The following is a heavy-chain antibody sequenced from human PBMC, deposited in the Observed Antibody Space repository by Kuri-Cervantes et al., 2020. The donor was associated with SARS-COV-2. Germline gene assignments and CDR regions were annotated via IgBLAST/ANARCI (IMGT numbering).Heavy chain of an antibody. CDR3: ARENWSFDL. Sequence: SETLSLTCTVSSGSISSYYWSWIRQPPGKGLEWIGYIYYSGSTNYNPSLKSRVTISVDTSKNQFSLKLNSVTAADTAVYYCARENWSFDLWGRGTLVTVSS. V-gene: IGHV4-59*01. J-gene: IGHJ2*01. CDR1: SGSISSYY. CDR2: IYYSGST.